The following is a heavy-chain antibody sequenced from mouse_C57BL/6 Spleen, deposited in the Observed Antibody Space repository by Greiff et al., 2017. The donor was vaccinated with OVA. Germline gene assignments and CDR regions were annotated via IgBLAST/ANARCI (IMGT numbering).Heavy chain of an antibody. CDR1: GYTFTSYW. V-gene: IGHV1-52*01. CDR3: ASAYYSNYDYAMDY. CDR2: IDPSDSET. D-gene: IGHD2-5*01. J-gene: IGHJ4*01. Sequence: QVQLQQPGAELVRPGSSVKLSCKASGYTFTSYWMHWVKQRPIQGLEWIGNIDPSDSETHYNQKFKDKATLTVDKSSSTAYMQLSSLTSEDSAVYYCASAYYSNYDYAMDYWGQGTSVTVSS.